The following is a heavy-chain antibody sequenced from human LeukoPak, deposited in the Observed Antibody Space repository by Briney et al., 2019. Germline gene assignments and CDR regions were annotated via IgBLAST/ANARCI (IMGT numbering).Heavy chain of an antibody. D-gene: IGHD2-2*01. CDR2: IYPGDSDT. CDR1: GYSFTSYW. CDR3: ARPISSRGALDI. V-gene: IGHV5-51*01. J-gene: IGHJ3*02. Sequence: GASLKISCKGSGYSFTSYWIGWVRQLPGKGLDWMGIIYPGDSDTRYSLSFQGQVTISADKSISTAYLQWSSLKASDTAMYYCARPISSRGALDIWGQGTMVTVSS.